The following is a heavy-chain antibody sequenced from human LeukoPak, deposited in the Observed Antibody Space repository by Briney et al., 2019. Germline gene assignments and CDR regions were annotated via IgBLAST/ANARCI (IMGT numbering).Heavy chain of an antibody. CDR1: GFTFSSYG. J-gene: IGHJ5*02. CDR2: ISGSGGST. Sequence: GGSLRLSCAASGFTFSSYGMSWVRQAPGKGLEWVSAISGSGGSTYYADSVKGRFTISRDNAKNSLYLQMNSLRAEDTALYYCTRTSVGATGVRGFDPWGQGTLVTVSS. V-gene: IGHV3-23*01. D-gene: IGHD1-26*01. CDR3: TRTSVGATGVRGFDP.